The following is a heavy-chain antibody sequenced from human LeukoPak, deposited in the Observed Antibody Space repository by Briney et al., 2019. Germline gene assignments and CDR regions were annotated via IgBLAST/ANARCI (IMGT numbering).Heavy chain of an antibody. CDR1: GYTFTDYY. CDR2: INPNSGGT. CDR3: ARFDTSYYFDY. J-gene: IGHJ4*02. Sequence: ASVKVSCKASGYTFTDYYIYWVRQVPGQGLEWMGWINPNSGGTNYAQKFQGRVTMTTDTSTSTAYMELRSLRSDDTAVYYCARFDTSYYFDYWGQGTLVTVSS. V-gene: IGHV1-2*02.